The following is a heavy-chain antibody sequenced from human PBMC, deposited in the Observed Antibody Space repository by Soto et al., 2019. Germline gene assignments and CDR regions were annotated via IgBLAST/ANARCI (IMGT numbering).Heavy chain of an antibody. CDR2: IYYSGST. CDR1: GGSISSYY. V-gene: IGHV4-59*01. CDR3: ARVTYDFWSGYLNYYYYYGMDV. D-gene: IGHD3-3*01. Sequence: PSETLSLTCTVSGGSISSYYWSWIRQPPGKGLEWIGYIYYSGSTNYNPSLKSRVTISVDTSKNQFSLKLSSVTAADTAVYYCARVTYDFWSGYLNYYYYYGMDVWGQGTTVTVSS. J-gene: IGHJ6*02.